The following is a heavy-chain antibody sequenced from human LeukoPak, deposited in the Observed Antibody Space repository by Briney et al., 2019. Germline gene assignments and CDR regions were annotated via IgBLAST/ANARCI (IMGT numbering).Heavy chain of an antibody. J-gene: IGHJ3*02. CDR1: AFTFRSYW. Sequence: SGGSLRLSCAASAFTFRSYWMSWVRQAPGRGLEWVANTKEDGGVKTYVDSVKGRFIISRDNAKDSLFLQMNGLRAGDTAVYYCARGTGFDIWGQGTLVTVSS. D-gene: IGHD1-1*01. V-gene: IGHV3-7*05. CDR2: TKEDGGVK. CDR3: ARGTGFDI.